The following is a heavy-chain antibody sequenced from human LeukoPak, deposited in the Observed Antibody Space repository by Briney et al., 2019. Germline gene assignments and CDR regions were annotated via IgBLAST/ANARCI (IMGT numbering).Heavy chain of an antibody. J-gene: IGHJ3*02. Sequence: SQTLSLTCAISGDSVSSNSAAWSWIRQSPSRGLEWLGRTYYRSKWYNDYAASVKSRIRINPDTSKNQFSLQLNSVTPEDSAVYYGVSLGPDCYDSSGVPLDVVDIGGQGTMVTVSS. CDR1: GDSVSSNSAA. CDR3: VSLGPDCYDSSGVPLDVVDI. D-gene: IGHD3-22*01. V-gene: IGHV6-1*01. CDR2: TYYRSKWYN.